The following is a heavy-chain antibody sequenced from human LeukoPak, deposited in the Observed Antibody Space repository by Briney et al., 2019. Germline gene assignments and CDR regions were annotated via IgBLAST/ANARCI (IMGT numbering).Heavy chain of an antibody. CDR3: ARKRITGYYYDSSQGAFDI. CDR2: IKQDGSEK. J-gene: IGHJ3*02. D-gene: IGHD3-22*01. CDR1: GFTFSSYW. V-gene: IGHV3-7*01. Sequence: PGGSLRLSCVASGFTFSSYWMSWVRQAPGKGLEWVANIKQDGSEKYYVDSVKGRFTISRDNAKNSLYLQMNSLRAEDTAVYYCARKRITGYYYDSSQGAFDIWGQGTMVTVSS.